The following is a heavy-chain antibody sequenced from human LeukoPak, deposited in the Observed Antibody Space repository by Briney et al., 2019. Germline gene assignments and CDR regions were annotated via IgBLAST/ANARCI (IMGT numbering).Heavy chain of an antibody. V-gene: IGHV4-59*08. J-gene: IGHJ6*02. Sequence: SETLSLTCTVSGGSISSYYWSWIRQPPGKGLEWIGYIYYSGSTRYNPSLKSRVTISVDTSKNQFSLKLSSVTAADTAVYYFARHGGRGTGYYFYGMDVWGQGTTVSVSS. CDR3: ARHGGRGTGYYFYGMDV. CDR2: IYYSGST. CDR1: GGSISSYY. D-gene: IGHD3-16*01.